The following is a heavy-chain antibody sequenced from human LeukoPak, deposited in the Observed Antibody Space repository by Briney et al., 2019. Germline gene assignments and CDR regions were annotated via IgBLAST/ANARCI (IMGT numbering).Heavy chain of an antibody. CDR1: GITLSSYA. Sequence: GGSLRLSCAASGITLSSYAMHWVRQAPGKGLEWVSLISSGGTDEYYADSVKGRFTISRDNSKNTLYLQLNSLRGEDTAVYYCAREVRVGATPYYFDYWGQGTLVTVSS. V-gene: IGHV3-30*01. D-gene: IGHD1-26*01. CDR3: AREVRVGATPYYFDY. J-gene: IGHJ4*02. CDR2: ISSGGTDE.